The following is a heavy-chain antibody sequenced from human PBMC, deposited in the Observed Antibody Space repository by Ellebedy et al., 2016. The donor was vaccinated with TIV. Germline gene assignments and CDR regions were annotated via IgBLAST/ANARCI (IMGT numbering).Heavy chain of an antibody. CDR1: GFTFSTYA. D-gene: IGHD2-2*01. CDR3: ARDLTQYASGAGLSDS. V-gene: IGHV3-30-3*01. Sequence: GESLKISCMASGFTFSTYAMHWVRQSPRKGLEWVAIVSFDVDKKFYTDSVKGRFTISRDNSKNTLYLDMNNLGVEDTAVYYCARDLTQYASGAGLSDSWGQGTLVTVSS. J-gene: IGHJ4*02. CDR2: VSFDVDKK.